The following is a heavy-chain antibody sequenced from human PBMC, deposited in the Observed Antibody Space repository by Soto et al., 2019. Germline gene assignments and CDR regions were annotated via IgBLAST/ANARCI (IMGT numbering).Heavy chain of an antibody. CDR3: ARPAENGEYCSGGSCYRDGPRVFFDI. J-gene: IGHJ3*02. Sequence: GASVKVSCKASGYTFTSYYMHWVRQAPGQGLEWMGIINPSGGSTSYAQKFQGRVTMTRDTSTSTVYMELSSLRSEDTAVYYCARPAENGEYCSGGSCYRDGPRVFFDIWGQGTMVTVSS. D-gene: IGHD2-15*01. V-gene: IGHV1-46*03. CDR2: INPSGGST. CDR1: GYTFTSYY.